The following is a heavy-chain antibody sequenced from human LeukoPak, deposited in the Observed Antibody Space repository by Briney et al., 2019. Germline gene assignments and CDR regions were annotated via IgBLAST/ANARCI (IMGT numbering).Heavy chain of an antibody. CDR1: GYTFTSYD. CDR3: ARLDCSSTSCYASFDY. Sequence: ASVKVSCKASGYTFTSYDIYWVRQATGQGLEWMGWMNPNSGNTGYAQKFQGRVTMTRNTSISTAYMELSSLRSEDTAVYYCARLDCSSTSCYASFDYWGQGTLVTVSS. V-gene: IGHV1-8*01. D-gene: IGHD2-2*01. J-gene: IGHJ4*02. CDR2: MNPNSGNT.